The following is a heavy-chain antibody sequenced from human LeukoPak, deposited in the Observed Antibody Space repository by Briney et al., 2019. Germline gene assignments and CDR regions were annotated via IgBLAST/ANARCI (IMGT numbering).Heavy chain of an antibody. J-gene: IGHJ4*02. CDR3: ARDGGGTGRPFDY. CDR1: GGSISIYY. D-gene: IGHD1-26*01. V-gene: IGHV4-4*07. CDR2: IYTSGNT. Sequence: PSETLSLTCTVSGGSISIYYWNWIRQPAGKGLEWIGRIYTSGNTNYNPSLKSRVTMSVDASNNHLSLSLSSVTAADTAVYYCARDGGGTGRPFDYWGQGTLVTVSS.